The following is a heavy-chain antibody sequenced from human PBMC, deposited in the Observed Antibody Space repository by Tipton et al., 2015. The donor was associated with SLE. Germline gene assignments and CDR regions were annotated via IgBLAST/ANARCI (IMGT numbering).Heavy chain of an antibody. D-gene: IGHD5-12*01. CDR1: GFTFSSYA. V-gene: IGHV3-23*03. J-gene: IGHJ6*03. Sequence: SLRLSCAASGFTFSSYAMSWVRQAPGKGLEWVSVIYSGGSSTYNADSVKGRFTISRDNSKNTLYLQMNSLRAEDTAVYYCALNQPSVATSSSYMDVWGKGTRVPVPS. CDR2: IYSGGSST. CDR3: ALNQPSVATSSSYMDV.